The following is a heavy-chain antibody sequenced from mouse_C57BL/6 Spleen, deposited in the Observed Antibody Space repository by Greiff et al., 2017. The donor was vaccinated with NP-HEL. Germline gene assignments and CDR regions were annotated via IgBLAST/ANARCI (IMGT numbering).Heavy chain of an antibody. CDR2: IYPGDGDT. J-gene: IGHJ4*01. CDR3: ARSELGRGMDY. Sequence: LQESGAELVKPGASVKISCKASGYAFSSYWMNWVKQRPGKGLEWIGQIYPGDGDTNYNGKFKGKATLTADKSSSTAYMQLSSLTSEDSAVYFCARSELGRGMDYWGQGTSVTVSS. D-gene: IGHD4-1*01. V-gene: IGHV1-80*01. CDR1: GYAFSSYW.